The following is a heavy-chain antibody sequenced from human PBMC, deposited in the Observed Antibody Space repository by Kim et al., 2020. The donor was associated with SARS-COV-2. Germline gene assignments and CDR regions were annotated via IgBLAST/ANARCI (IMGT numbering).Heavy chain of an antibody. V-gene: IGHV3-33*06. CDR1: GFIFSSYG. CDR2: IWLDGRNK. D-gene: IGHD2-15*01. Sequence: GGSLRLSCAASGFIFSSYGMHWVRQAPGKGLEWVAVIWLDGRNKYYADSVKGRFTVSRDNSKNTLYLQINSLRAEDTAVYYCAKDELGLGGLDYWGQGTL. CDR3: AKDELGLGGLDY. J-gene: IGHJ4*02.